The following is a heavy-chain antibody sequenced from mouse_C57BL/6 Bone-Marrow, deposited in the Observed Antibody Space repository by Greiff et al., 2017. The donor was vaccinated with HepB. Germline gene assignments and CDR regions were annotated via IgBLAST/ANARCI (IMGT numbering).Heavy chain of an antibody. CDR3: ARIYYGNYGWYFDV. D-gene: IGHD2-1*01. CDR2: INSDGGST. V-gene: IGHV5-2*01. CDR1: EYEFPSHD. J-gene: IGHJ1*03. Sequence: EVKLMESGGGLVQPGESLKLSCESNEYEFPSHDMSWVRKTPEKRLELVAAINSDGGSTYYPDTMERRFIISRDNTKKTLYLQMSSLRSEDTALYYCARIYYGNYGWYFDVWGTGTTVTVSS.